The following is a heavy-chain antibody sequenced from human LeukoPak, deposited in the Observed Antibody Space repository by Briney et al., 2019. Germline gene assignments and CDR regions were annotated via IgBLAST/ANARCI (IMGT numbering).Heavy chain of an antibody. D-gene: IGHD5-18*01. Sequence: GGSLRLSCAASGFTLSNYGMSWVREAPGKGLEWVSYITISGGTYYADSVKGRFTISRDSAKNSLSLQMNSLRAEDTAVYYCAKGMPDMAYLDCWGQGTLVTVSS. J-gene: IGHJ4*02. CDR3: AKGMPDMAYLDC. V-gene: IGHV3-48*01. CDR1: GFTLSNYG. CDR2: ITISGGT.